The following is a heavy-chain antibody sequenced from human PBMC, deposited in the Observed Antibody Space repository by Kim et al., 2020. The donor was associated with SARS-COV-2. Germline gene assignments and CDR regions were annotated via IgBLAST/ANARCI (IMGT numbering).Heavy chain of an antibody. V-gene: IGHV4-34*01. D-gene: IGHD3-16*02. CDR2: IDHSGIT. J-gene: IGHJ6*02. CDR3: ATGLWRSYSSSHYYIYGLDV. Sequence: SETLSLTCKVYGGSFSGHYWSWIRQRPGKGLEWVGEIDHSGITTYHPFLESRVTISKDTARNDFSLTLRSVTAADTAVYYCATGLWRSYSSSHYYIYGLDVWGHGTTVSVSS. CDR1: GGSFSGHY.